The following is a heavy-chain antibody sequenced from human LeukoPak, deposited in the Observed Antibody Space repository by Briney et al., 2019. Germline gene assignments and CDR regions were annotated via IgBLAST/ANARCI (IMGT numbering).Heavy chain of an antibody. Sequence: PGGSLRLSCAASGFTFSSYSMNWVRQAPGKGLEWVSSISSSSSYIYYADSVKGRFTISRDNAKNSLYLQMNSLRAEDTAVYYCARAKGSGGGSGMDVWGKGTTVTVSS. CDR2: ISSSSSYI. J-gene: IGHJ6*04. CDR3: ARAKGSGGGSGMDV. V-gene: IGHV3-21*01. D-gene: IGHD2-15*01. CDR1: GFTFSSYS.